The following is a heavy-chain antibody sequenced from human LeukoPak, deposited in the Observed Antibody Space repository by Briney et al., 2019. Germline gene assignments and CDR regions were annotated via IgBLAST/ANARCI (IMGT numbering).Heavy chain of an antibody. V-gene: IGHV3-30*02. CDR3: AKDVGVNFSEYFQH. CDR2: IRYDGSNK. CDR1: GFTFSSYG. J-gene: IGHJ1*01. D-gene: IGHD1-1*01. Sequence: GGSLRLSCAASGFTFSSYGMHWVRQAPGKGLEWLTFIRYDGSNKYYAESVKGRFTISRDNSKNTLYLQMNSLRPEDTAVYYCAKDVGVNFSEYFQHWGQGTLVTVSS.